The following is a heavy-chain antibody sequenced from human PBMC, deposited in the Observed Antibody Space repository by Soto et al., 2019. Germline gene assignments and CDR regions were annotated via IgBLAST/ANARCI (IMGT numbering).Heavy chain of an antibody. CDR3: ARLGGYVSVGYYYLWDS. D-gene: IGHD3-22*01. J-gene: IGHJ4*02. CDR2: INHSGST. CDR1: DGSMNSDSSY. Sequence: QLQLQESGSGLVKTSQTLSLTCRVSDGSMNSDSSYWGWIRQPPGKGLEWIGVINHSGSTYHNLSLKGRVTMSVDASRNQFSLKLTSMTAADTAVYYCARLGGYVSVGYYYLWDSWGQGTLVTVSS. V-gene: IGHV4-39*01.